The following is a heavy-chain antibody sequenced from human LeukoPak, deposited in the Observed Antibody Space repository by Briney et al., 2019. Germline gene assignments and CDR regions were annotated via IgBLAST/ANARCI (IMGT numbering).Heavy chain of an antibody. V-gene: IGHV3-33*06. J-gene: IGHJ4*02. CDR1: GFTCIHYG. Sequence: PGGSLRLSCAASGFTCIHYGMHWVRQAPGKGLEWVAVIWSDGSNQYYADSVKGRFTISRDNFKNTVSLQMNSLRAEDTALYYCAKDAQRGVDYSNSLEHWGQGSLVTVSS. D-gene: IGHD4-11*01. CDR2: IWSDGSNQ. CDR3: AKDAQRGVDYSNSLEH.